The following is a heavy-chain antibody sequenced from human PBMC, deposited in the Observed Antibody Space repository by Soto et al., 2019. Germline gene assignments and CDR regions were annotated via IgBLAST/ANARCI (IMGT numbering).Heavy chain of an antibody. CDR1: GYTFTSYA. CDR2: INAGNGNT. D-gene: IGHD3-16*01. Sequence: ASVKVSCKASGYTFTSYAMHWVRQAPGQRLEWMGWINAGNGNTKYSQKFQGRVTITRDTSASTAYMELSSLRSEDTAVYYCARLLLGFRGGVHYYYGMDVWGQGTTVTVSS. V-gene: IGHV1-3*01. CDR3: ARLLLGFRGGVHYYYGMDV. J-gene: IGHJ6*02.